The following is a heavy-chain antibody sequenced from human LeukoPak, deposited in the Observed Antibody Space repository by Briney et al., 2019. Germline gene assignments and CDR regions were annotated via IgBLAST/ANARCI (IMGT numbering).Heavy chain of an antibody. CDR1: GFTVSSNY. Sequence: GGSLRLSCAASGFTVSSNYMSWVRQAPGKGLEWVSVIYSGGSTYYADSVKGRFTISRDNSKNTLYLQMNSLRAGDTAVYYCARVAMGGWYFDLWGRGTLVTVSS. D-gene: IGHD2-15*01. CDR3: ARVAMGGWYFDL. J-gene: IGHJ2*01. CDR2: IYSGGST. V-gene: IGHV3-66*01.